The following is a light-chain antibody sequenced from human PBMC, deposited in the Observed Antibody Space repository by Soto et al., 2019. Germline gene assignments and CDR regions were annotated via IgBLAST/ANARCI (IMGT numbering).Light chain of an antibody. CDR3: LKYGSSPLT. Sequence: TLSLSPGERATLSCRASQSVATYYLGWFQQKAGQAPRLLIYGASSRATGIPDRFSGSGSGTHFTLTISRLEPEGFAVYYHLKYGSSPLTFGKGNKVDI. J-gene: IGKJ1*01. CDR1: QSVATYY. V-gene: IGKV3-20*01. CDR2: GAS.